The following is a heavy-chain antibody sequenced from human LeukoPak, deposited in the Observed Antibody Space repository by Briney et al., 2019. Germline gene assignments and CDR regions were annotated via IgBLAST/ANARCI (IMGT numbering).Heavy chain of an antibody. Sequence: GGSLRLSCAASGFTFSSYGMHWVRQAPGKRLEWVAFIRYDGSNKYYADSVKGRFTISRDNSKNTLYLQMNSLRAEDTAVYYCAKDRFVKGSGWYNWFDPWGQGTLVTVSS. J-gene: IGHJ5*02. D-gene: IGHD6-19*01. CDR1: GFTFSSYG. CDR2: IRYDGSNK. CDR3: AKDRFVKGSGWYNWFDP. V-gene: IGHV3-30*02.